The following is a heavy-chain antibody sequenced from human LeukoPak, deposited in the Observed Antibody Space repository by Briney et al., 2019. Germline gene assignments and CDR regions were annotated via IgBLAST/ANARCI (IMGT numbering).Heavy chain of an antibody. Sequence: WASVKVSCKASGYTFTDYYLHWVRQAPGQGLEWMGWINSNSGRTNYAQKFQGRVTMTRDTSISTAYMELSRLRSDDTAVYYCATYYYDSSGYHSFDYWGQGTLVTVSS. CDR2: INSNSGRT. CDR3: ATYYYDSSGYHSFDY. CDR1: GYTFTDYY. J-gene: IGHJ4*02. D-gene: IGHD3-22*01. V-gene: IGHV1-2*02.